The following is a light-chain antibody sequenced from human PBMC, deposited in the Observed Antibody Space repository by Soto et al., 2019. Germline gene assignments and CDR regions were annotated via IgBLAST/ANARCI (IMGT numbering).Light chain of an antibody. J-gene: IGLJ1*01. CDR3: SSYASSSTLYV. V-gene: IGLV2-14*01. CDR2: EVS. CDR1: SSDVGGYKY. Sequence: QSALTQPASVSGSPGQSITISCTGTSSDVGGYKYVSWYQQHPDKAPKLIIFEVSNRPSGISSRFSGSKSGNTASLTISGLQAEDEADYYCSSYASSSTLYVFATGTKLTVL.